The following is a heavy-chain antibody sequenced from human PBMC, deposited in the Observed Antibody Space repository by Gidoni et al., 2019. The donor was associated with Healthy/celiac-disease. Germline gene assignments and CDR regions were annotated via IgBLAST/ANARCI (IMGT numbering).Heavy chain of an antibody. J-gene: IGHJ4*02. Sequence: EVQLLESGGGLVQPGGSLRLSCAASGFTFSSYAMSWVRQAPGKGLELVSSISGSGGITYYADSVKGRFTISRDNSKNTLYLQMNSLRAEDTAVYYCAKDQGDSSGLMSVDYWGQGTLVTVSS. CDR2: ISGSGGIT. CDR3: AKDQGDSSGLMSVDY. CDR1: GFTFSSYA. V-gene: IGHV3-23*01. D-gene: IGHD6-19*01.